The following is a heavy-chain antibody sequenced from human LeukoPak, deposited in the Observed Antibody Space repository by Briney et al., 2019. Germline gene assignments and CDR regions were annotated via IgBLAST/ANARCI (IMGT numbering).Heavy chain of an antibody. CDR2: IIPILGIA. J-gene: IGHJ5*02. CDR1: GGTFSSYA. D-gene: IGHD3-10*01. V-gene: IGHV1-69*04. CDR3: ARDRETKRITMVRGTPNWFDP. Sequence: ASVKVSCKASGGTFSSYAISWVRQAPGQGLEWMGRIIPILGIANYAQKFQGRVTITADKSTSTAYMELSSLRSEDTAVYYCARDRETKRITMVRGTPNWFDPWGQGTLVTVSS.